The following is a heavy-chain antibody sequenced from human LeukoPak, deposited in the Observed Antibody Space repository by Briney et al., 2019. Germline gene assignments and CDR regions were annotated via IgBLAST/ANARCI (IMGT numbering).Heavy chain of an antibody. D-gene: IGHD3-16*02. J-gene: IGHJ4*02. CDR3: ARNRGGGVIADFDY. V-gene: IGHV1-18*01. Sequence: ASVKVSCKASGYTFTSYGISWVRQAPGQGLEWMGWISAYNGNTNYAQKLQGRVTMTTDTSTSTVYMELRSLRSDDTAVYYCARNRGGGVIADFDYWGQGTLVTVSS. CDR1: GYTFTSYG. CDR2: ISAYNGNT.